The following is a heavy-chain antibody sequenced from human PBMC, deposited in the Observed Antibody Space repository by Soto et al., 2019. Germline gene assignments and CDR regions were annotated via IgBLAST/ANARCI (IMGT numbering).Heavy chain of an antibody. CDR1: GGTFSNSA. CDR3: ARDGDLRSDFWSGPLGGGWFDP. V-gene: IGHV1-69*12. J-gene: IGHJ5*02. CDR2: IIPIFGST. Sequence: QVQLVQSGAEVRKPGSSVKVSCKTSGGTFSNSAITWVRQAPGQGLEWVGGIIPIFGSTNYALKFQSRVTITADEATSTAYMELSSLTSEDTAVYYCARDGDLRSDFWSGPLGGGWFDPWGQGTLVTVSS. D-gene: IGHD3-3*01.